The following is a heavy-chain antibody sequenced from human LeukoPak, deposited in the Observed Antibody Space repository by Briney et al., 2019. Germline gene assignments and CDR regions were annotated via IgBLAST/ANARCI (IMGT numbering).Heavy chain of an antibody. CDR1: GFSFSSSW. J-gene: IGHJ4*02. D-gene: IGHD2-15*01. Sequence: GGSLRLSCEASGFSFSSSWMTWVRQAPGKGLEWVATIKNDGSDKYYVDSVKGRFTLSRDNVKNSLYLQMNGLRVEDTAVYYCADLGYTDGGQGTLVTVSS. V-gene: IGHV3-7*01. CDR3: ADLGYTD. CDR2: IKNDGSDK.